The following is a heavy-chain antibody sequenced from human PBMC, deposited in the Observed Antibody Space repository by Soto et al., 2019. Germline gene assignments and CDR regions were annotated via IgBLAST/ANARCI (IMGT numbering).Heavy chain of an antibody. CDR1: GGTFSSYA. CDR3: ARERLRYDSTGAPDAFDV. J-gene: IGHJ3*01. Sequence: YAVKVSCKASGGTFSSYAISWGRQAPGQGLEWMGGIIPMFDTPNYAQKFQDRVTITADESTSTAYMELSSLRSEDTAVYYCARERLRYDSTGAPDAFDVWGKGIMVTV. D-gene: IGHD3-22*01. V-gene: IGHV1-69*13. CDR2: IIPMFDTP.